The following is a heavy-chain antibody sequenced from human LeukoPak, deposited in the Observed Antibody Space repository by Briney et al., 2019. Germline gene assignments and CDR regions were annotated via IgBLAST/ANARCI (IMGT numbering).Heavy chain of an antibody. CDR1: GGSISSYY. Sequence: SETLSLTCTVSGGSISSYYWSWLRQPPGKGLEWIGYINDSGSTNYNPSLKSRVTISVDTSKNHFSLRLSSVTAADTAVYYCARDIRPEGFDYWGQGTLVTVSS. CDR3: ARDIRPEGFDY. CDR2: INDSGST. D-gene: IGHD1-14*01. V-gene: IGHV4-59*01. J-gene: IGHJ4*02.